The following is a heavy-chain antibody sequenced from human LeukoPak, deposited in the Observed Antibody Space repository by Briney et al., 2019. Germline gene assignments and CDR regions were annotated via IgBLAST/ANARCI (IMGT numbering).Heavy chain of an antibody. Sequence: SETLSLTCTVSGGSIRRHYWSWIRQSAGKGLEWIGRIYKSGSNSENTNYNPSLESRVTVAADTSNNQFSLTLSSVTAADTAVYYCARASLSIGGYSSFDYRGQGILVTVSS. D-gene: IGHD2-15*01. CDR1: GGSIRRHY. CDR3: ARASLSIGGYSSFDY. CDR2: IYKSGSNSENT. V-gene: IGHV4-4*07. J-gene: IGHJ4*02.